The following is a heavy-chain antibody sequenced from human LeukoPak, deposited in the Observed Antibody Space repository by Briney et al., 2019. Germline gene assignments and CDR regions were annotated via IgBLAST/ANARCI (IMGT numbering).Heavy chain of an antibody. CDR1: GYTFTSYG. CDR2: VSAYNGNT. J-gene: IGHJ4*02. CDR3: ARDPRIVGARTLDY. V-gene: IGHV1-18*01. Sequence: ASVKVSCKASGYTFTSYGISWVRQAPGQGLEWMGWVSAYNGNTNYAQKLQGRVTMTTDTSTSTAYMELRRLRSDDTAVYYCARDPRIVGARTLDYWGQGTLVTVSS. D-gene: IGHD1-26*01.